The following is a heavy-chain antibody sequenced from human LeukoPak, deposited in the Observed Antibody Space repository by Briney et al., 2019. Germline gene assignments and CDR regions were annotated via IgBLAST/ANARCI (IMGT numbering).Heavy chain of an antibody. CDR1: GGSISSSSYY. CDR3: ARLVDFWSGDWGWFDP. D-gene: IGHD3-3*01. Sequence: NPSEPLSLTGTVSGGSISSSSYYWGWIRQPRGKGLEWIGSINYSGSTSYTLSLNSPVTIAVDTTKYQFSLKLSSVTAADTAVYYCARLVDFWSGDWGWFDPWGQGTLVTVSS. V-gene: IGHV4-39*01. J-gene: IGHJ5*02. CDR2: INYSGST.